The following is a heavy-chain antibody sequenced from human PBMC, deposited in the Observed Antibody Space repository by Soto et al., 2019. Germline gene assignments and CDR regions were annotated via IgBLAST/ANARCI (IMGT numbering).Heavy chain of an antibody. Sequence: GGSLRLSCAASGFTFSSYSMNWVRQAPGEGLEWVSSISSSSSYIYYADSVKGRFTISRDNAKNSLYLQMNSLRAEDTAVYYCARFPSGFSSGSYYWFDPWGQGTLVTVSS. V-gene: IGHV3-21*01. CDR1: GFTFSSYS. CDR3: ARFPSGFSSGSYYWFDP. D-gene: IGHD1-26*01. J-gene: IGHJ5*02. CDR2: ISSSSSYI.